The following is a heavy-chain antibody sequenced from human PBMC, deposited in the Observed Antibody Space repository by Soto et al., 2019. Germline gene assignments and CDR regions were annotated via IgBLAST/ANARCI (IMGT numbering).Heavy chain of an antibody. D-gene: IGHD3-3*01. CDR3: ARGNRFLEWLLWAPNWFDP. V-gene: IGHV4-34*01. Sequence: KPSETLSLTCAVYGGSFSGYYWSWIRQPPGKGLEWIGEINHSGSTNYNPSLKSRVTTSVDTSKNQFSLKLSSVTAADTAVYYCARGNRFLEWLLWAPNWFDPWGQGTLVTVSS. CDR1: GGSFSGYY. J-gene: IGHJ5*02. CDR2: INHSGST.